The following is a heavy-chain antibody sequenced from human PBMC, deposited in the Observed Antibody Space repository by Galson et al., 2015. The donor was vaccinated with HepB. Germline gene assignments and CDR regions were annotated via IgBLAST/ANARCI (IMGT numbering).Heavy chain of an antibody. J-gene: IGHJ6*02. CDR1: GDSVSSNSAA. V-gene: IGHV6-1*01. Sequence: CAISGDSVSSNSAAWNWIRQSPSRGLEWLGRTYYRSKWYNDYAVSVKSRITINPDTSKNQFSLQLNSVTPEDTAVYYCARVFAPYSSSWYYYYGMDVWGQGTTVTVSS. CDR3: ARVFAPYSSSWYYYYGMDV. CDR2: TYYRSKWYN. D-gene: IGHD6-13*01.